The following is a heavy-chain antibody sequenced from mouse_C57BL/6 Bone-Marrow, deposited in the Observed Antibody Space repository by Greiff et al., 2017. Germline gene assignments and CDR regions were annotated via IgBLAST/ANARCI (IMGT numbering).Heavy chain of an antibody. J-gene: IGHJ2*01. CDR3: ARPLSNEDYFDY. Sequence: VHVKQSGPELVKPGASVKMSCKASGYTFTDYNMHWVKQSHGKSLEWIGYINPNNGGTSYNQKFKGKATLTVNKSSSTAYMELRSLTSEDSAVYYCARPLSNEDYFDYWGQGTTLTVSS. CDR2: INPNNGGT. V-gene: IGHV1-22*01. CDR1: GYTFTDYN.